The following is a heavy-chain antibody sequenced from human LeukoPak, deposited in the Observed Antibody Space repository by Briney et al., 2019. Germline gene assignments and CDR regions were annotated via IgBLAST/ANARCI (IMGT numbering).Heavy chain of an antibody. CDR2: LYSGGST. Sequence: PGGSLRLSCAASGFTVSSNYMSWVRQAPGKGLEWGSDLYSGGSTYYAASVKGRFTIYRDNYKNKLYHKMNSLRAEHTAVYYCARDQGGRFDYWGRGTLVTVSS. CDR1: GFTVSSNY. CDR3: ARDQGGRFDY. D-gene: IGHD3-16*01. V-gene: IGHV3-66*02. J-gene: IGHJ4*02.